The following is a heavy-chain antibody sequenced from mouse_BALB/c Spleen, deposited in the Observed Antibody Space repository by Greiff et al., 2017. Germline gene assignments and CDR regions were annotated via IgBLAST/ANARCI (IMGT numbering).Heavy chain of an antibody. J-gene: IGHJ4*01. Sequence: EVKLMESGGGLVKPGGSLKLSCAASGFTFSSYAMSWVRQTPEKRLEWVASISSGGSTYYPDSVKGRFTISRDNARNILYLQMSSLRSEDTAMYYCARPLWSPYAMDYWGQGTSVTVSS. CDR1: GFTFSSYA. CDR3: ARPLWSPYAMDY. D-gene: IGHD1-1*02. CDR2: ISSGGST. V-gene: IGHV5-6-5*01.